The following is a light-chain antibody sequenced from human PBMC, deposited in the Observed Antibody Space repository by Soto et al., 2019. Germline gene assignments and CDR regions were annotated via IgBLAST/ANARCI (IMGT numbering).Light chain of an antibody. CDR3: QSYDSSNYWV. V-gene: IGLV6-57*02. J-gene: IGLJ3*02. CDR2: EDN. CDR1: SGSIASNY. Sequence: NFMLTQSHSVSESPGKTVTISCTGSSGSIASNYVQWYQQRPGSAPTTVIYEDNQRPSGVPDRFSGSIDSSSNSASLTISGLKTEDEADYYCQSYDSSNYWVFGGGTKVTVL.